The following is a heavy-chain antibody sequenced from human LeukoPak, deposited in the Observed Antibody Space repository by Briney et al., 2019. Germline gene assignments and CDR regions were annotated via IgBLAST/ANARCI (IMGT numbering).Heavy chain of an antibody. CDR3: ARGGGYCSGGSCPYYFDY. CDR1: GYTFTSYD. J-gene: IGHJ4*02. V-gene: IGHV1-8*01. D-gene: IGHD2-15*01. Sequence: ASVKVSFKASGYTFTSYDINWVRQATGQGREWMGWMNPNSGNTGYAQKFQGRVTMATDTSISTAYMELSSLTSEDTAVYYCARGGGYCSGGSCPYYFDYWGQGTLVTVSS. CDR2: MNPNSGNT.